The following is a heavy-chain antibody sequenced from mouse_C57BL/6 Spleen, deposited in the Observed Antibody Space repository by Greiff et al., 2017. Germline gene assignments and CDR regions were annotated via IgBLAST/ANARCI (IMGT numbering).Heavy chain of an antibody. CDR2: IYPGGGDT. D-gene: IGHD2-14*01. CDR3: AYRVDY. V-gene: IGHV1-82*01. J-gene: IGHJ2*01. Sequence: QVQLKESGPELVKPGASVKISCKASGYAFSSSWMNWVKQRPGKGLEWIGRIYPGGGDTNYNGKFKGKATLTADKSSSTAYMQLSSLTSEDSAVYFCAYRVDYWGQDATLTVSS. CDR1: GYAFSSSW.